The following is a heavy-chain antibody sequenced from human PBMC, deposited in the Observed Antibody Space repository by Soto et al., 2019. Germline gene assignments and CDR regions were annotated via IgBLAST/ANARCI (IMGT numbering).Heavy chain of an antibody. D-gene: IGHD2-15*01. CDR2: IIPIFGTA. J-gene: IGHJ3*02. Sequence: QVQLVQSGAEVKKPGSSVNVCCKASGGTFSSYAISWVRQAPGQGLEWMGGIIPIFGTANYAQKFQGRVTIPADESTSTAYVGLSSLRSEDTAVYNCARDRPGYRSGGECSDAFDIWGHGTMVTVSS. V-gene: IGHV1-69*01. CDR3: ARDRPGYRSGGECSDAFDI. CDR1: GGTFSSYA.